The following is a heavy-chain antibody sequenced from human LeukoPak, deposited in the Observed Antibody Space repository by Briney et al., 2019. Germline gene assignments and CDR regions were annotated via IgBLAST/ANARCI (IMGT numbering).Heavy chain of an antibody. J-gene: IGHJ6*02. CDR3: ARGKFETVRGFLYHYYGMDV. CDR2: ISHSGST. V-gene: IGHV4-34*01. D-gene: IGHD3-10*01. CDR1: GGSFSGYY. Sequence: PSETLSLTCAVYGGSFSGYYWSWIRQPPGKGLEWSGEISHSGSTNYNPSLKSRVTISIDTSKNQFSLKLNSVTAADTALFYCARGKFETVRGFLYHYYGMDVWGQGTTVTVSS.